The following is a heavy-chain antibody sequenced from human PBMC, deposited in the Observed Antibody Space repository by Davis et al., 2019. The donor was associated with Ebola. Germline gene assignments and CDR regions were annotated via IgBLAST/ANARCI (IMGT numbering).Heavy chain of an antibody. Sequence: GESLKISCAASGFTFKTYAMSWVRQAPGKGLEWVTTISDSGGTTYYADSVRGRITISRDDSKNTLYLQMNSLRAEDTAVYYCARGWELHFDYWGQGTLVTVSS. CDR3: ARGWELHFDY. CDR1: GFTFKTYA. V-gene: IGHV3-23*01. J-gene: IGHJ4*02. CDR2: ISDSGGTT. D-gene: IGHD1-26*01.